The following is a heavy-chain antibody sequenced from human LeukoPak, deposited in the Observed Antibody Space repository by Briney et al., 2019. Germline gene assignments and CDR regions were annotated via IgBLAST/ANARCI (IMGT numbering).Heavy chain of an antibody. V-gene: IGHV4-39*07. CDR3: ARVPSEYYFDY. D-gene: IGHD2/OR15-2a*01. J-gene: IGHJ4*02. CDR1: GGSISSSSYY. CDR2: IYYSGST. Sequence: SETLSLTCTVSGGSISSSSYYWGWIRQPPGKGLEWIGSIYYSGSTYYNSSLRSRVTISVDTSKNQFSLKLSSVTAADTAVYYCARVPSEYYFDYWGQGTLVTVSS.